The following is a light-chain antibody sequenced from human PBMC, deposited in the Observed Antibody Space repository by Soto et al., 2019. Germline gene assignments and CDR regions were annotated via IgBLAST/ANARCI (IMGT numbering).Light chain of an antibody. V-gene: IGKV3-20*01. CDR3: QQYGSSPPWT. CDR2: GAS. Sequence: EIVLTQSPGTLSLSPGERATLSCRASRSVSSSYLAWYQQKPGQAPRLLIYGASSRATGIPDRFSGSVSGTGFTLTISRLKPEDFAVYYCQQYGSSPPWTFGQGTKVDIK. J-gene: IGKJ1*01. CDR1: RSVSSSY.